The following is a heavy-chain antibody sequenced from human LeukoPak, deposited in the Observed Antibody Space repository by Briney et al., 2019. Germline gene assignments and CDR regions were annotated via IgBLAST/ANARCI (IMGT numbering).Heavy chain of an antibody. CDR3: DGDSTGYYSSYYNHMDV. D-gene: IGHD3-22*01. CDR1: GFTFSDYY. V-gene: IGHV3-11*04. CDR2: ISSSGSTI. Sequence: GGSLRLSCAASGFTFSDYYMSWIRQAPGKGLEWVSYISSSGSTIYYADSVKGRFTISRDNAKNSLYLQMNSLRAEDTANCAKDGDSTGYYSSYYNHMDVWGKGTSVTISS. J-gene: IGHJ6*03.